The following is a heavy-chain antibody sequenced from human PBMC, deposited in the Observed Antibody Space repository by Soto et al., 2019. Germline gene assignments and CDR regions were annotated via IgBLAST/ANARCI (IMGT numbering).Heavy chain of an antibody. CDR3: ARGRYGDY. V-gene: IGHV1-18*01. Sequence: QVHLVQSGAEVKKPGASVKVSCKGSGYGFTTYGITWVRQAPGQGLEWMAWISAHNGNTNYAQKLQGRVTGTRDTSTSTAYMELRSLRSDDTAVYYCARGRYGDYWGQGALVTASS. D-gene: IGHD1-1*01. J-gene: IGHJ4*02. CDR2: ISAHNGNT. CDR1: GYGFTTYG.